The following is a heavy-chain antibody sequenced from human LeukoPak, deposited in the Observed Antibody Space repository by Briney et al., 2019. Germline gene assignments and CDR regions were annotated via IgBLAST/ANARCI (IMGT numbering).Heavy chain of an antibody. Sequence: PSETLSLTCAVYGGSFSGYYWSWIRQPPGKGLEWIGEINHSGSTNYNPSLKSRVTISVDTSKNQFSLKLSSVTAADTAVYYCARLRWYFDLWGRGTLVTVSS. CDR3: ARLRWYFDL. J-gene: IGHJ2*01. CDR2: INHSGST. CDR1: GGSFSGYY. V-gene: IGHV4-34*01.